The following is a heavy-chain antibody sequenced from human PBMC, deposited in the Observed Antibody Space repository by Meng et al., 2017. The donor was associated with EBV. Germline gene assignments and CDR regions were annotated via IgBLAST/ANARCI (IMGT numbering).Heavy chain of an antibody. CDR3: ARGVGTIFGVVIKNWFDP. CDR1: GYTFTSYD. Sequence: GQLVQSGAEVKKPGASVKVSCKASGYTFTSYDINGVRQATGQGLEWMGWMNPNSGNTGYAQKFQGRVTMTRNTSISTAYMELSSLRSEDTAVYYCARGVGTIFGVVIKNWFDPWGQGTLVTVSS. J-gene: IGHJ5*02. CDR2: MNPNSGNT. V-gene: IGHV1-8*01. D-gene: IGHD3-3*01.